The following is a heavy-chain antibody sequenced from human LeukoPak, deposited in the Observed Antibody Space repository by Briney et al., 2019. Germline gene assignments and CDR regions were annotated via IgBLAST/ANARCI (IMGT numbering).Heavy chain of an antibody. Sequence: SETLSLTCTVSGGSISSYYWSWLRQPPGKGLEWIGRIYTSGSNNYNPSLKSRVTMSVDTSKNQFSLKLSSVTAADTAVYYCARDETTYYYDSSVWFDPRGQGTLVTVSS. D-gene: IGHD3-22*01. CDR2: IYTSGSN. CDR3: ARDETTYYYDSSVWFDP. J-gene: IGHJ5*02. V-gene: IGHV4-4*07. CDR1: GGSISSYY.